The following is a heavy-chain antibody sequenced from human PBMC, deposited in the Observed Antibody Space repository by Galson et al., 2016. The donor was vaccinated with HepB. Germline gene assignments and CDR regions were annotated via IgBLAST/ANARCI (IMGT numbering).Heavy chain of an antibody. CDR2: ISSSVDTI. J-gene: IGHJ4*02. CDR1: GFTFTTFS. Sequence: SLRLSCAASGFTFTTFSMSCIRQAPGKGLEWISPISSSVDTIYYADSVKGRFTVSRDNAKDSLYLQMNSLRADDSAVYYCARRSSYLDYWGQGTLVTVSS. CDR3: ARRSSYLDY. D-gene: IGHD1-26*01. V-gene: IGHV3-11*01.